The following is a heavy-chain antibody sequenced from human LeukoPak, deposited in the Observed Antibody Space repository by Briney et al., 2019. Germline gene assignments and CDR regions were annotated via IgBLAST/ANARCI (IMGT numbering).Heavy chain of an antibody. CDR1: GYTFTGYY. CDR3: ARGLRIVGATIAVGY. CDR2: INPNSGGT. Sequence: ASVKVSCKASGYTFTGYYMHWVRQAPGQGLEWMGWINPNSGGTNYAQKFQGRVTMTRDTSISTAYMELSRLRSDDTAVYYCARGLRIVGATIAVGYWGQGTLVTVSS. V-gene: IGHV1-2*02. J-gene: IGHJ4*02. D-gene: IGHD1-26*01.